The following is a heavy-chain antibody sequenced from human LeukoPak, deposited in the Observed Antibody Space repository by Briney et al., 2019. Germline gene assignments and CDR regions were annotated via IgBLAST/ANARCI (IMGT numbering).Heavy chain of an antibody. V-gene: IGHV4-31*03. D-gene: IGHD2-21*02. Sequence: SQTLSLTCHVSGDSVNSDGYYWSWIRQHPRKGLEWIGFISYRGSTSFNPSLKSRVSISVDTSKNQFSLRLTSVTAADTAVYYCARDVVLTASPDAFDIWGQGTMVSVSS. CDR2: ISYRGST. CDR1: GDSVNSDGYY. J-gene: IGHJ3*02. CDR3: ARDVVLTASPDAFDI.